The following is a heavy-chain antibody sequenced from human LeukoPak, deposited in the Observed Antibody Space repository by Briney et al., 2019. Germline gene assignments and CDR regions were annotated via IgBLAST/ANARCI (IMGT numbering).Heavy chain of an antibody. D-gene: IGHD4-17*01. CDR1: GNSFGNYY. CDR2: IYTSGST. V-gene: IGHV4-4*07. Sequence: SETLSLTCTVSGNSFGNYYWSWIRQPAGKGLEWIGRIYTSGSTTYNPSLKSRVTMSVDTSKSQFSLNLMSVTAADTAVYYCTRDTGTTGEVKFDPWGQGTLVTVSS. J-gene: IGHJ5*02. CDR3: TRDTGTTGEVKFDP.